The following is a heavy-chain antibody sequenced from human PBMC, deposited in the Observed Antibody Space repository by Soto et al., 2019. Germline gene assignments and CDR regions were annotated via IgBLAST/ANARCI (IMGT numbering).Heavy chain of an antibody. D-gene: IGHD6-13*01. CDR3: ARALSIAQYYYYMDV. CDR1: GYTFTTYG. V-gene: IGHV1-18*01. Sequence: GPEVKKPGASVKVSCKASGYTFTTYGISWVRQAPGQGLEWMGWISPYNGDTHYAERFQGRLTMTTDTSATSAYMELRTLSSDDRAVYFCARALSIAQYYYYMDVWGKGTTVTVSS. J-gene: IGHJ6*03. CDR2: ISPYNGDT.